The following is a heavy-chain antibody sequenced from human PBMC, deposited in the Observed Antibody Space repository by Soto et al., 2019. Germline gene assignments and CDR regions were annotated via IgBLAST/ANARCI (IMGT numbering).Heavy chain of an antibody. J-gene: IGHJ4*02. Sequence: QITLKESGPTLVKPTQTLTLTCTFSGFSLSTSGVGVGWIRQPPGEALEWLALIYWDDDKRYSPSLKSRLTXTXGTSKNQVVLTMTDMDPVDTATYYCAHSVAPRVLRYWGQGTLVTVSS. CDR2: IYWDDDK. V-gene: IGHV2-5*02. CDR3: AHSVAPRVLRY. CDR1: GFSLSTSGVG. D-gene: IGHD3-16*01.